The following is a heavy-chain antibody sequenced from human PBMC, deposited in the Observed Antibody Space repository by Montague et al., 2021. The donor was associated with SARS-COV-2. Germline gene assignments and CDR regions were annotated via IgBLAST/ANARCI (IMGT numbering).Heavy chain of an antibody. CDR2: ISTCAYTT. CDR1: GFTFSNYD. Sequence: SLRLSCAASGFTFSNYDMHWVRQAPGKGPDWISYISTCAYTTSYAASVKGRFTISRDNVTNSLYLQMNSLRVEDTAVYYCTRDYRSIVGDGLDIWGQGTKVTVSS. CDR3: TRDYRSIVGDGLDI. J-gene: IGHJ3*02. V-gene: IGHV3-48*03. D-gene: IGHD2-15*01.